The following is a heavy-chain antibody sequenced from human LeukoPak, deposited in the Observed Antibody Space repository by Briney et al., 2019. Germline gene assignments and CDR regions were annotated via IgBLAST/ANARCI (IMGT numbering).Heavy chain of an antibody. V-gene: IGHV3-21*01. J-gene: IGHJ4*02. Sequence: GGSLRLSCAASGFTFSSYSMNWVRQAPGKGLEWVSSISSSSSYIYYADSVKGRFTISRDNAKNSLYLQMNSLRAEDTAVYYCARGYYGSGSTKPYYFDYWGQGTLVTVSS. CDR1: GFTFSSYS. CDR2: ISSSSSYI. CDR3: ARGYYGSGSTKPYYFDY. D-gene: IGHD3-10*01.